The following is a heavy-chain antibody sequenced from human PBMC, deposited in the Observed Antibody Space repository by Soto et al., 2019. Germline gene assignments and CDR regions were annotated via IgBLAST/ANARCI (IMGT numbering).Heavy chain of an antibody. D-gene: IGHD1-26*01. CDR3: ARLWSEREPNFDY. Sequence: VQLVQSGAEVKKPGASVKVSCKTSGYTFTAYSMHWVRQAPGQGLEWVGRIRSKANSYATVYAASMKGRFTISRDDSKNTAYLQMNSLKTEDTAVYYCARLWSEREPNFDYWGQGTLVSVSS. J-gene: IGHJ4*02. CDR1: GYTFTAYS. V-gene: IGHV3-73*01. CDR2: IRSKANSYAT.